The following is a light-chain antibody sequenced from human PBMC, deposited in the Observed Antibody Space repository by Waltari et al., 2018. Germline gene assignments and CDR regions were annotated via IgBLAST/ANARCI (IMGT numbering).Light chain of an antibody. CDR3: VQASHFPRT. CDR1: QSLVHSNGNTY. J-gene: IGKJ1*01. Sequence: DYVLTQTPLPSPVTLGQSASISCRSSQSLVHSNGNTYFGWLHQRPGQPPRPLIYKISNRFPGVPDRFSGSGAGTDFKLEISRVEAEDVGVYFCVQASHFPRTFGQGTKVEIK. V-gene: IGKV2-24*01. CDR2: KIS.